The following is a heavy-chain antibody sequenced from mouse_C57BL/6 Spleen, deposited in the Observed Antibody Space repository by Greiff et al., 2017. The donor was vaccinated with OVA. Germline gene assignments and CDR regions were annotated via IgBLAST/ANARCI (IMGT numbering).Heavy chain of an antibody. V-gene: IGHV1-64*01. Sequence: VQLQQPGAELVKPGASVKLSCKASGYTFTSYWMHWVKQRPGQGLEWIGMIHPNSGSTNYNEKFKSKATLTVDQSSSTAYMQLRSLTSEDSAVYYCARHHYYGSSFPFAYWGQGTLVTVSA. CDR2: IHPNSGST. CDR1: GYTFTSYW. CDR3: ARHHYYGSSFPFAY. D-gene: IGHD1-1*01. J-gene: IGHJ3*01.